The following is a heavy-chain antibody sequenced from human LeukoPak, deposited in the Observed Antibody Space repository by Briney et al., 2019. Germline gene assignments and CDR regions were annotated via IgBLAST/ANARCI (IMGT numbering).Heavy chain of an antibody. D-gene: IGHD2-2*01. V-gene: IGHV3-30*18. CDR1: GFPFSTYG. CDR3: AKGVPPDY. Sequence: GRSLRLSCAASGFPFSTYGMYWVRQAPGKGLEWVAVISYVGSSKYYADSVKGLFTISRDNSNNSLYLQMNSLRAEDTAVYYCAKGVPPDYWGQGTLVTVSS. CDR2: ISYVGSSK. J-gene: IGHJ4*02.